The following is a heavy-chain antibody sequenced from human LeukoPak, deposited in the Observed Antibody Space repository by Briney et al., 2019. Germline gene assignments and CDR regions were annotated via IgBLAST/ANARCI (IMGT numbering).Heavy chain of an antibody. D-gene: IGHD3-10*02. Sequence: ASVKVSCKASGYTFTSYAISWVRQAPGQGLEWMGGIIPMFGTANYTQKVQGRVTITADESTSTAYMELSSLRSEDTAVYYCGTGMFREPLNDYWGPGTLVTVSS. J-gene: IGHJ4*02. CDR2: IIPMFGTA. CDR1: GYTFTSYA. CDR3: GTGMFREPLNDY. V-gene: IGHV1-69*13.